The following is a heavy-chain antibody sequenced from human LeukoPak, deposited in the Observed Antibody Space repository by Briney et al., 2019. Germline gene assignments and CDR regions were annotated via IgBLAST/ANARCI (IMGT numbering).Heavy chain of an antibody. CDR2: INDYTGDS. CDR1: GGSFTDYI. CDR3: ARGRIAKIVVVHGFSYGMDV. Sequence: PSETLSLTCAVSGGSFTDYIWTWSRHSPGKGLEWMGEINDYTGDSKYNPALNSRVSISLEKPKNQLSLELRSVTAADTAVYYCARGRIAKIVVVHGFSYGMDVWGQGTTVTVSS. V-gene: IGHV4-34*01. D-gene: IGHD3-22*01. J-gene: IGHJ6*02.